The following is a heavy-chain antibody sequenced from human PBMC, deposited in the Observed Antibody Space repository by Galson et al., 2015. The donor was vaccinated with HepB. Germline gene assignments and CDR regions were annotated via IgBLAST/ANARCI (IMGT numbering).Heavy chain of an antibody. J-gene: IGHJ4*02. V-gene: IGHV4-59*08. Sequence: SETLSLTCTVSGGSISSYYWSWIRQPPGKGLEWIGYIYYSGSTNYNPSPKSRVPISVDTSKNQFSLKLSSVTAADTAVYYCARHPDYFDYWGQGTLVTVSS. CDR2: IYYSGST. CDR3: ARHPDYFDY. CDR1: GGSISSYY.